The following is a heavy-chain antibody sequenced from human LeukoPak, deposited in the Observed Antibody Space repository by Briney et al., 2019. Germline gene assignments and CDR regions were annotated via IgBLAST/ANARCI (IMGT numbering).Heavy chain of an antibody. Sequence: GGSLRPSCAASGFTFSSYSMNWVRQAPGKGLEWVSYISSSSSTIYYADSVKGRFTISRDNAKNSLYLQMNSLRAEDTAVYYCARDLAELPSDYWGQGTLVTVSS. V-gene: IGHV3-48*04. D-gene: IGHD2-15*01. CDR3: ARDLAELPSDY. J-gene: IGHJ4*02. CDR2: ISSSSSTI. CDR1: GFTFSSYS.